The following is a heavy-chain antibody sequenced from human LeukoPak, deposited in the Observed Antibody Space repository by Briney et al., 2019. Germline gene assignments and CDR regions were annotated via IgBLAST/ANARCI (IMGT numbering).Heavy chain of an antibody. Sequence: PGGSLRLSCAASGLTFSSYSMNWARQAPGKGLEWVSSISSSSSYIYYADSVKGRFTISRDNAKNSLYLQMNSLRAEDTAVYYCARDLGYSSSTSCSHYSMDVWGLGTTVTVSS. V-gene: IGHV3-21*01. CDR3: ARDLGYSSSTSCSHYSMDV. CDR2: ISSSSSYI. J-gene: IGHJ6*02. D-gene: IGHD2-2*03. CDR1: GLTFSSYS.